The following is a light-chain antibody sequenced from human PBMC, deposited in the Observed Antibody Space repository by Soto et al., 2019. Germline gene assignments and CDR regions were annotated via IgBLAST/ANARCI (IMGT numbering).Light chain of an antibody. J-gene: IGKJ1*01. CDR1: QSLSSSY. CDR3: QQYGSSPGT. Sequence: EIVLTQSPGTLSLSPGERATLSCRASQSLSSSYLAWYQQKPGQAPRLLIYGASSRVTGIPDRFSGSGSGTDFTLTINRLEPEDFAVYYCQQYGSSPGTFGQGTKVEIK. CDR2: GAS. V-gene: IGKV3-20*01.